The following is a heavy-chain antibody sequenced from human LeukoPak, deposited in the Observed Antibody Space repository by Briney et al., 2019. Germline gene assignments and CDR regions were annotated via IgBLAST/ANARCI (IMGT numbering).Heavy chain of an antibody. CDR1: GGTFSTYT. Sequence: ASVKVSCKDSGGTFSTYTLNWVRQAPGQGLEWMGRIDPLRDIVNYAQKFQGRVTITADKSSNIAYMELASLTSEDTAVYYCARDHGGSYYGWFDPWGQGTLVTVSS. V-gene: IGHV1-69*04. J-gene: IGHJ5*02. D-gene: IGHD1-26*01. CDR3: ARDHGGSYYGWFDP. CDR2: IDPLRDIV.